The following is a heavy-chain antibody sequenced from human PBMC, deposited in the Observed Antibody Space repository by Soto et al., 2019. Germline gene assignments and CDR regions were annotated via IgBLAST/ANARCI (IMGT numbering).Heavy chain of an antibody. Sequence: SETLSLTCAVSGGSISSGGYSWSWIRQPPGKGLEWIGYIYHSGSTYYNPSLKSRVTISVDRSKNQFSLKLSSVTAADTAVYYCARLDDWFDPWGQGTLVTVSS. CDR1: GGSISSGGYS. CDR2: IYHSGST. V-gene: IGHV4-30-2*01. J-gene: IGHJ5*02. CDR3: ARLDDWFDP.